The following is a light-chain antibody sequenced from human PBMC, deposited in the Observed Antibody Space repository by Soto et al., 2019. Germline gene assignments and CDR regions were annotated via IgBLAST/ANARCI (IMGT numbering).Light chain of an antibody. V-gene: IGKV3-15*01. J-gene: IGKJ1*01. CDR2: KAS. CDR3: QHYSAFSVT. Sequence: EIVMTQSPATLSVSPGERATLSCRASQSVSSNLAWYQQKPGEAPKLLIYKASFLESGVPARFSGSGSGTEFTLTISSLQPEDLATYYCQHYSAFSVTFGQGTKVDI. CDR1: QSVSSN.